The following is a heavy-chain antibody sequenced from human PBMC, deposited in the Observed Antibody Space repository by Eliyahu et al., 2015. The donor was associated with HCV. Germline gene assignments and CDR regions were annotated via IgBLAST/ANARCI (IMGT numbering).Heavy chain of an antibody. D-gene: IGHD3-22*01. CDR1: GFTXXSYG. CDR2: ISYDGSNK. Sequence: QVQLVESGGGVVQPGRSLRLSCAASGFTXXSYGXHWVXQAPGKGLEWVAVISYDGSNKYYADSVKGRFTISRDNSKNTLYLQMNSLRAEDTAVYYCAKDGTPPVTMIVVVITDLGGYFDYWGQGTLVTVSS. V-gene: IGHV3-30*18. J-gene: IGHJ4*02. CDR3: AKDGTPPVTMIVVVITDLGGYFDY.